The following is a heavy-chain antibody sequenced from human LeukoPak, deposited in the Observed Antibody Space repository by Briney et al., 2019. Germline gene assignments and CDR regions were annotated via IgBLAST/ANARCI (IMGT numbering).Heavy chain of an antibody. J-gene: IGHJ5*02. CDR1: GGSISSYY. V-gene: IGHV4-59*12. Sequence: SETLSLTCTVSGGSISSYYWSWIRQPPGKGLEWIGYIYYSGSTNYNPSLKSRVTISVDTSKNQFSLKLSSVTAADTAVYYCARALPLRVGQSWFDPWGQGTLVTVSS. D-gene: IGHD5-24*01. CDR2: IYYSGST. CDR3: ARALPLRVGQSWFDP.